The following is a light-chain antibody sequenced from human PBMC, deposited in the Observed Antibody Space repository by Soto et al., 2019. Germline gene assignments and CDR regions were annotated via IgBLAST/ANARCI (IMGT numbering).Light chain of an antibody. V-gene: IGKV3-15*01. CDR1: QSVSRY. J-gene: IGKJ5*01. CDR2: DAS. Sequence: EIVMTQSPATLSVSPGETATLSCRASQSVSRYLAWYQHRPGQAPRLLIYDASTRATGIPARFSGSGSGTEFTLTISGLQSEDFEVYFCQQCSDWPLFTFGQGTRLEIK. CDR3: QQCSDWPLFT.